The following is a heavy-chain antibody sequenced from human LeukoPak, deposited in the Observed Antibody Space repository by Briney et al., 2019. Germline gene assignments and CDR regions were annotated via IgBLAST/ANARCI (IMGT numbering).Heavy chain of an antibody. J-gene: IGHJ4*02. CDR2: INPNSGGT. V-gene: IGHV1-2*02. D-gene: IGHD2-2*01. CDR1: GYTFTGYY. Sequence: ASVKVSCKASGYTFTGYYMHWVRQAPGQGLEWMGWINPNSGGTNYAQKFQGRVTMTRDTSISTAYMELSRLRSDDTAVYYCARDVYTRRCSSTSCPSAFDYWGQGTLVTVSS. CDR3: ARDVYTRRCSSTSCPSAFDY.